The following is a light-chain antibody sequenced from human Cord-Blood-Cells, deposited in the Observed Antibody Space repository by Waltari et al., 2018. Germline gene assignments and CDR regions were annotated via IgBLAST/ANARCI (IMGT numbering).Light chain of an antibody. CDR2: DAS. J-gene: IGKJ5*01. V-gene: IGKV1-13*02. CDR1: QGISSA. CDR3: QQFNSYPIT. Sequence: IQLTQSPSSLSASVGDRVTITCRASQGISSALAWYQQKPGKAPELLIYDASSLESGVPSRFSGSGSGTDFTLTISSLQPEDFATYYCQQFNSYPITFGQGTRLEIK.